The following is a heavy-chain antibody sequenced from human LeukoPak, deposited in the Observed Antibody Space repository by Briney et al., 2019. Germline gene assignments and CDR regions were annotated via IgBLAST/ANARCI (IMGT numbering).Heavy chain of an antibody. V-gene: IGHV4-4*02. CDR3: AREILGGFNPGAY. CDR2: IHRSGSP. D-gene: IGHD1-14*01. Sequence: SETPSLTCTVSLDSTTSNFWSCVRQPPGKGLEWIGEIHRSGSPNYNPSLQSRVTISIDRSRNQIVLELSSVTAADTAVYYCAREILGGFNPGAYWGQGTLVTVS. CDR1: LDSTTSNF. J-gene: IGHJ4*02.